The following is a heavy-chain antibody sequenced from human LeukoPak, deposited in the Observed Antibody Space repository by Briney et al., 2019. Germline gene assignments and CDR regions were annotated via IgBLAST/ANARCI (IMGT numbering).Heavy chain of an antibody. D-gene: IGHD3-22*01. Sequence: GGSLRLSCAASGFTFSSYGMHWVRQAPGKGLEWVAVIWYDGSNKYYADSVKGRFTISRDNSKNTLYLQMNSLRAEDTAVYYCAREPYYYDSSGHYSFRYYFDYWGQGTLVTVSS. J-gene: IGHJ4*02. CDR3: AREPYYYDSSGHYSFRYYFDY. CDR1: GFTFSSYG. V-gene: IGHV3-33*01. CDR2: IWYDGSNK.